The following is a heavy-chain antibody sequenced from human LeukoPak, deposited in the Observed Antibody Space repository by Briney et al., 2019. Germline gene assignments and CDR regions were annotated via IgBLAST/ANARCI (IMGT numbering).Heavy chain of an antibody. Sequence: GGSLRLSCAASGFTFTKYSMNWVRQAPGKGLEWVSSISSSGSYIYYADSVKGRFTISRDNAKNSQYLQMDSLRAEDTAVYYCARDLLNDEGSSYFFDQWGQGTLVTVSS. CDR3: ARDLLNDEGSSYFFDQ. D-gene: IGHD2-2*01. V-gene: IGHV3-21*01. CDR2: ISSSGSYI. CDR1: GFTFTKYS. J-gene: IGHJ4*02.